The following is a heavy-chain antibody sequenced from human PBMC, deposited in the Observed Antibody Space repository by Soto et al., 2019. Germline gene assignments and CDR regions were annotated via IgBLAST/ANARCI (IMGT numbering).Heavy chain of an antibody. J-gene: IGHJ5*02. V-gene: IGHV3-48*02. CDR1: GFTFSSYT. CDR3: ARGVGYNWFDP. D-gene: IGHD6-13*01. CDR2: ISSSSTI. Sequence: EVQLVESGGGLVQPGGSLRLSCAASGFTFSSYTMNWVRQAPGKGLEWVSYISSSSTIYYADSVKGRFTISRDNAKNSRYLQMNSLRDEDTAVYYCARGVGYNWFDPWGQGTLVTVSS.